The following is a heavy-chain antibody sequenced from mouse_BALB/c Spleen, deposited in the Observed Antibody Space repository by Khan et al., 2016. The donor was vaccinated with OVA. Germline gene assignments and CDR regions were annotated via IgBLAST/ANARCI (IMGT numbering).Heavy chain of an antibody. CDR1: GYSITSGYS. D-gene: IGHD1-1*01. V-gene: IGHV3-1*02. CDR3: ARSGTTVRAYWYFDV. J-gene: IGHJ1*01. Sequence: EVQLQESGPDLVKPSQSLSLTCTVTGYSITSGYSWHWIRQFPGNKLEWMVYIHYSGTTNYNPSLNSRISITRDTSKNQFFLQLNSVTTEDTATYYCARSGTTVRAYWYFDVWGAGTTGTVSA. CDR2: IHYSGTT.